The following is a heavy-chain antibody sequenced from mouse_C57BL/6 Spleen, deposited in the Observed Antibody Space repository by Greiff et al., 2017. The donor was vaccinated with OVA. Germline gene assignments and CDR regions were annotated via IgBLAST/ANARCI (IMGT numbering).Heavy chain of an antibody. Sequence: VQRVESGGGLVKPGGSLKLSCAASGFTFSDYGMHWVRQAPEKGLEWVAYISSGSSTIYYADTVKGRFTISRDNAKNTLFLQMTSLRSEDTAMYYCARADYGSSPYYFDYWGQGTTLTVSS. V-gene: IGHV5-17*01. J-gene: IGHJ2*01. D-gene: IGHD1-1*01. CDR3: ARADYGSSPYYFDY. CDR1: GFTFSDYG. CDR2: ISSGSSTI.